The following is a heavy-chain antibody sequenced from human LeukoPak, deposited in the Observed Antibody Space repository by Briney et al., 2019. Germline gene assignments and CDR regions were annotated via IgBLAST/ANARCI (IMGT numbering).Heavy chain of an antibody. CDR1: GFTFSSYA. CDR3: ARGGLYSSPHPGDY. Sequence: GGSLRLSCAASGFTFSSYAMHWVRQAPGKGLEYVSAISSNGGSTYYANSVKGRFTISRDNSKNTLYLQMGSLRAEDMAVYYCARGGLYSSPHPGDYWGQGTLVTVSS. J-gene: IGHJ4*02. CDR2: ISSNGGST. V-gene: IGHV3-64*01. D-gene: IGHD6-13*01.